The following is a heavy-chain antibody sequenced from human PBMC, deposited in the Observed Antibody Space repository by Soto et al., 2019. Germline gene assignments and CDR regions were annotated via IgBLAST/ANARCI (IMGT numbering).Heavy chain of an antibody. CDR3: ENELAAGTVNYYYGMDV. CDR2: ISYDGINK. V-gene: IGHV3-30*18. CDR1: GFTFSSYG. J-gene: IGHJ6*02. Sequence: GGSLRLSGAASGFTFSSYGMHWVRQAPCKGLEWVAVISYDGINKYYADSVKGRFTISRDNSKNTLYLQMNSLRAEDTAVYYCENELAAGTVNYYYGMDVGGQGTKVTV. D-gene: IGHD6-13*01.